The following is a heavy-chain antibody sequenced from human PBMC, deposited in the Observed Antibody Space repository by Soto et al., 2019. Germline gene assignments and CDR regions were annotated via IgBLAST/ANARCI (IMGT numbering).Heavy chain of an antibody. CDR2: INHSGST. D-gene: IGHD3-16*02. CDR1: GGSFSGYY. V-gene: IGHV4-34*01. J-gene: IGHJ4*02. Sequence: SETLSLTCAVYGGSFSGYYWSWIRQPPGKGLEWIGEINHSGSTNYNPSLKSRVTISVDTSKNQFSLKLSSVTAADTAVYYCARDYVWGSYRYLRLFDYWGQGTLVTVSS. CDR3: ARDYVWGSYRYLRLFDY.